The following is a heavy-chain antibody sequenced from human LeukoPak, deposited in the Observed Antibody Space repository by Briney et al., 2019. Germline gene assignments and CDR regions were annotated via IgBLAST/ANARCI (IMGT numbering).Heavy chain of an antibody. J-gene: IGHJ4*02. CDR3: AKENWALVY. Sequence: PGGSLRLSCAASGFTFSTYVMTWVRQAPGKGLEWVSEISGSGGTTYYADSVKGRFTISRDNSKNTVSLQMNSLRAEDTAVYYCAKENWALVYWGQATLVTVSS. CDR2: ISGSGGTT. V-gene: IGHV3-23*01. D-gene: IGHD7-27*01. CDR1: GFTFSTYV.